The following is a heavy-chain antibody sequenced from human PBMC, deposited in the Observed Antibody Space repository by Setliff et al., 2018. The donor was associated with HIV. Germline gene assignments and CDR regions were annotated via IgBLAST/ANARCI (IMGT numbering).Heavy chain of an antibody. CDR1: GGSFSGYY. V-gene: IGHV4-34*01. J-gene: IGHJ4*02. Sequence: PETLSLTCAVYGGSFSGYYWSWLRQPPGQWLEWIGEMNSSGSINDNPSLKSRLTISVDTSKNQFSLKLKSVTAADTSVYYCARGFAFGGVIVIPYYFDYWGQGTLVT. CDR3: ARGFAFGGVIVIPYYFDY. CDR2: MNSSGSI. D-gene: IGHD3-16*02.